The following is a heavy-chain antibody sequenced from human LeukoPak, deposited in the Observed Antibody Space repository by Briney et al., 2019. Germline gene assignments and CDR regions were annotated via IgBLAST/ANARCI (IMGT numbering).Heavy chain of an antibody. CDR3: ARSPDYYDSSGYYPDAFDI. CDR1: GFTFSDYY. D-gene: IGHD3-22*01. J-gene: IGHJ3*02. V-gene: IGHV3-11*03. CDR2: ISSSSSYT. Sequence: KPGGSLRLSCAASGFTFSDYYMSWIRQAPGKGLEWVSYISSSSSYTNYADSVKGRFTISRDNAKNSLYLQMNSLRAEDTAVYYCARSPDYYDSSGYYPDAFDILGQGTMVTVSS.